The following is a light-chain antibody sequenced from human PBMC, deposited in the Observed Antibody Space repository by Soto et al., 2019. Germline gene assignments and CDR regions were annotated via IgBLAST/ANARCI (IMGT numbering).Light chain of an antibody. CDR2: KAS. Sequence: DIQMTQSPSTLSASVGDRVTITCRARQSVSSWLAWYQQKPGEVPKLLIYKASSLESGVPSRFSGSGSGTEFTLTISSLQPDDFVTYYCQQYSRNPLTCGGGTKVEI. J-gene: IGKJ4*01. V-gene: IGKV1-5*03. CDR3: QQYSRNPLT. CDR1: QSVSSW.